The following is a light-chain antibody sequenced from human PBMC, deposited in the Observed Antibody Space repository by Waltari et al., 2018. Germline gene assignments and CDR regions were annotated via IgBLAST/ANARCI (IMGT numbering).Light chain of an antibody. CDR1: NDHVRGQA. CDR3: SAWDGSLSAWV. J-gene: IGLJ3*02. V-gene: IGLV10-54*01. Sequence: QAGLTQPPSVSKDLRQTATLTRPGNNDHVRGQAAAWLQQRQGHPPKHLTYRSNGRPSGISERFSASRSGNIASLAITGLQPEDEADYYCSAWDGSLSAWVFGGGTKLTV. CDR2: RSN.